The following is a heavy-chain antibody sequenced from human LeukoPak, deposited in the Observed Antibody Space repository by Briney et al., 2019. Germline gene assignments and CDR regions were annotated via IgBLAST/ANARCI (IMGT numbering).Heavy chain of an antibody. Sequence: SQTLSLTCTVSGGSISSGSYYWSWIRQPPGKGLEWIGSIYHSGSTYYNPSLKSRVTISVDTSKNQFSLKLSSVTAADTAVYYCARVKGFFAFDIWGQGTMVTVSS. D-gene: IGHD3-3*01. CDR1: GGSISSGSYY. CDR2: IYHSGST. V-gene: IGHV4-39*07. J-gene: IGHJ3*02. CDR3: ARVKGFFAFDI.